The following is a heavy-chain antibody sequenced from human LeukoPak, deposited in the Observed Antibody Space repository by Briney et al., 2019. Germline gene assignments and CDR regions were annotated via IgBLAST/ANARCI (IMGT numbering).Heavy chain of an antibody. CDR3: ARASYYYDSSGYXXHXFDY. J-gene: IGHJ4*02. CDR2: IYYSGST. V-gene: IGHV4-59*12. Sequence: SETLSLTCTVSGGSISSYYWSWIRQPPGKGLEWIGYIYYSGSTNYNPSLKSRVTISVDTSKNQFSLKLSSVTAADTAVYYCARASYYYDSSGYXXHXFDYWGQGTLVTVSS. CDR1: GGSISSYY. D-gene: IGHD3-22*01.